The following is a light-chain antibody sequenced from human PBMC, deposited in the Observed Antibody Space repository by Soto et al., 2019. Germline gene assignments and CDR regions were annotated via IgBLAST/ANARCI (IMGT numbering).Light chain of an antibody. CDR2: AAS. CDR1: QDITSY. Sequence: DIQLTQSPSFLSASVGDRVTITCRASQDITSYLAWYQQKPGKAPKLLIYAASTLQSGVPSRFSGSESGTDFTLTISSLLPEDFATYYCQQLNNYPLTFGGGTKVEIK. CDR3: QQLNNYPLT. J-gene: IGKJ4*01. V-gene: IGKV1-9*01.